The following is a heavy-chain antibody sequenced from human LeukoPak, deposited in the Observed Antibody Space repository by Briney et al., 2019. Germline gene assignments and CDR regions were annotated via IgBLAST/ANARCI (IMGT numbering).Heavy chain of an antibody. CDR2: IYTSGST. V-gene: IGHV4-4*09. D-gene: IGHD4-17*01. J-gene: IGHJ4*02. Sequence: SETLSLTCTVSGGSISSYYWSWLRQPPGKGLEWIGYIYTSGSTNYNPSLKSRVTISVDTSKNQFSLKLSSVTAADAAVYYCASQLLDYGDYVVDYWGQGTLVTVSS. CDR3: ASQLLDYGDYVVDY. CDR1: GGSISSYY.